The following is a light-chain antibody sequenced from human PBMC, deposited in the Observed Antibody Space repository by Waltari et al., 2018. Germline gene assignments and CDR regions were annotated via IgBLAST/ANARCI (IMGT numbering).Light chain of an antibody. CDR3: HQRANWPGT. V-gene: IGKV3-11*01. Sequence: ETVLTQAPATLSLSPGERATLSCRASQGISSYLAWYQQKPGQAPRLLIYDASNSATGVPARFSGSGSGTDFTLTISSLEPEDFAVYYCHQRANWPGTFGQGTKVEIK. CDR1: QGISSY. CDR2: DAS. J-gene: IGKJ1*01.